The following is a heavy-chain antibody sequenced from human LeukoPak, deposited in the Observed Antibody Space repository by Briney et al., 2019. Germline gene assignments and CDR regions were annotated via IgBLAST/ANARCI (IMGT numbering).Heavy chain of an antibody. CDR2: IYYSGST. CDR1: GGSISSYY. J-gene: IGHJ4*02. D-gene: IGHD3-10*01. V-gene: IGHV4-59*01. CDR3: AGGKLWFGDSTPNDY. Sequence: SETLSLTCTVSGGSISSYYWSWIRQPPGKGLEWIGYIYYSGSTNYNPSLKSRVTISVDTSKNQFSLKLSSVTAADTAVYYCAGGKLWFGDSTPNDYWGQGTLVTVSS.